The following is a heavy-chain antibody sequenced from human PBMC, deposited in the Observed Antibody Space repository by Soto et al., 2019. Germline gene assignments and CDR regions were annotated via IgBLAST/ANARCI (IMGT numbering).Heavy chain of an antibody. CDR2: ISSSSSYI. J-gene: IGHJ6*03. CDR3: ARDGSITIFGVVPKSYYYMDV. CDR1: GFTFSSYS. D-gene: IGHD3-3*01. V-gene: IGHV3-21*01. Sequence: GGSLRLSCAASGFTFSSYSMNWVRQAPGKGLEWVSSISSSSSYIYYADSVKGRFTISRDNAKNSLYLQMNSLRAEDTAVYYCARDGSITIFGVVPKSYYYMDVWGKGTTVTVSS.